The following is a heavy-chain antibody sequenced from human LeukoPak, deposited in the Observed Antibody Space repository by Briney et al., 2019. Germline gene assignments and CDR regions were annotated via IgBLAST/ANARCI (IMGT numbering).Heavy chain of an antibody. CDR1: GFTFSDYY. D-gene: IGHD3-10*01. CDR3: ARSPYGSGPAGGAFDI. Sequence: GGSLRLSCAASGFTFSDYYMTWIREAPGEGLEWGSYISSSGSTIYYADSVKGPFINSRDNAKNSLYLQMNSLRAEDTAVYYCARSPYGSGPAGGAFDIWGQGAMVTVSS. CDR2: ISSSGSTI. V-gene: IGHV3-11*01. J-gene: IGHJ3*02.